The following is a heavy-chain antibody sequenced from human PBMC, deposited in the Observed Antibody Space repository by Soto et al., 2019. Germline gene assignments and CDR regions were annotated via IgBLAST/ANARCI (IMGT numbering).Heavy chain of an antibody. CDR3: ASRGGLGFFDN. V-gene: IGHV4-30-2*01. CDR2: LYHTGDT. CDR1: GGSVSTGGFS. Sequence: PSETLSLTCAASGGSVSTGGFSWSWIRQPPGKGLEWIGYLYHTGDTYYNPSLKRRVAISVDRSKNHLSLKLTSVTAADTAVYYCASRGGLGFFDNWGQGTLVTVSS. D-gene: IGHD5-12*01. J-gene: IGHJ4*02.